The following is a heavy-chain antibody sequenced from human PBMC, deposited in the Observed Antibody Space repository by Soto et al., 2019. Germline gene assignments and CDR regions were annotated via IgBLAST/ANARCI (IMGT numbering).Heavy chain of an antibody. CDR1: GFTFSSYS. D-gene: IGHD3-22*01. CDR3: VREKVTMIVGFYYFDY. Sequence: GGSLRLSCAASGFTFSSYSMNWVRQAPGKGLEWVSVIYAGGSTHYADSVEDRFTISRDNSNNMLYLQMNSLRAEDTAVYYCVREKVTMIVGFYYFDYWGQGTRVTVSS. V-gene: IGHV3-66*01. CDR2: IYAGGST. J-gene: IGHJ4*02.